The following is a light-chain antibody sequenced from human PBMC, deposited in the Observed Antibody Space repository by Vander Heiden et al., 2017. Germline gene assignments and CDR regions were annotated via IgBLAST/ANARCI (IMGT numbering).Light chain of an antibody. J-gene: IGLJ2*01. Sequence: SYELTQPPSVSVSPGQTASITCSGDKLGDKYACWYQQKPGQSPVRVIYQDSKRPSGIPERFSGSNSGNTATLTISGTQAMDEADYYCQAWDSSTVLFGGGTKLTVL. CDR1: KLGDKY. V-gene: IGLV3-1*01. CDR2: QDS. CDR3: QAWDSSTVL.